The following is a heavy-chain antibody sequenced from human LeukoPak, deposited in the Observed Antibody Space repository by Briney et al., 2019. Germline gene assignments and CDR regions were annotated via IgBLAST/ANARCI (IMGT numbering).Heavy chain of an antibody. Sequence: PGGSLRLSCVASGFTFSNDWMHWVRQAPGKGLVWVSRFYSEGGRTYYADPVKGRFTISRDNAKNTLYLQMNSLRVEDTAVYYCSRGLGQPVDYWGQGTLVTVSS. D-gene: IGHD6-6*01. CDR1: GFTFSNDW. CDR3: SRGLGQPVDY. J-gene: IGHJ4*02. CDR2: FYSEGGRT. V-gene: IGHV3-74*01.